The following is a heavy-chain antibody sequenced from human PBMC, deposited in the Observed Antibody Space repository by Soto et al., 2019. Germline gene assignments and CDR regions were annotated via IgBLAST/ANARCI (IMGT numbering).Heavy chain of an antibody. D-gene: IGHD6-19*01. J-gene: IGHJ6*02. CDR1: GYTFTSYG. Sequence: QVQLVQSGAEVKKPGASVKVSCKASGYTFTSYGISWVRQAPGQGLEWMGWISAYNGNTNYAQKLQGRVTMTTDTTTSTAYMELRSLRSDDTAVYYCARFSQWLVIWYYYGMDVWGQGTTVTVSS. V-gene: IGHV1-18*01. CDR3: ARFSQWLVIWYYYGMDV. CDR2: ISAYNGNT.